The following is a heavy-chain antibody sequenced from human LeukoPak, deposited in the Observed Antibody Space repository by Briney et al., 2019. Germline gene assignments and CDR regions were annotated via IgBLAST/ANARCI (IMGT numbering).Heavy chain of an antibody. D-gene: IGHD2-15*01. Sequence: TGGSLRLSCATSGFRFSSYGMHWVRQAPGKGLEWVAVIWSDGNNKHYADSVKGRFTISRDNSNNTLYLQMYSLRAEDTALYYCARERSLNTGSLGYWGHGTLVTVFS. CDR1: GFRFSSYG. J-gene: IGHJ4*01. CDR2: IWSDGNNK. CDR3: ARERSLNTGSLGY. V-gene: IGHV3-33*01.